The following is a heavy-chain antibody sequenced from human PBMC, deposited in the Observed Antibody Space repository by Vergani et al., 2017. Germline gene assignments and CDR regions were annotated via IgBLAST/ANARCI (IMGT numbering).Heavy chain of an antibody. D-gene: IGHD3-3*01. Sequence: EVLLVESGGGLVQPGGSLRLSCAASGFTFSDYSMNWVRQAPGKGLEWVSYISRSSSTIYYADSVKGRFTLSRDNAKNSLNLQMNSLRAEDSAVYYCARGGFLPDYWGQGTLVTVSS. CDR1: GFTFSDYS. CDR3: ARGGFLPDY. CDR2: ISRSSSTI. J-gene: IGHJ4*02. V-gene: IGHV3-48*01.